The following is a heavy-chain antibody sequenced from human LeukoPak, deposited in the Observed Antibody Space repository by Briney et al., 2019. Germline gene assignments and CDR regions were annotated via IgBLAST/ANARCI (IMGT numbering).Heavy chain of an antibody. CDR3: ARATITQYDFWSGYYTY. CDR1: GGTFSSYA. CDR2: INPSGGST. D-gene: IGHD3-3*01. J-gene: IGHJ4*02. V-gene: IGHV1-46*03. Sequence: ASVKVSCKASGGTFSSYAISWVRQAPGQGLEWMGIINPSGGSTSYAQKFQGRVTMTRDTSTSTVYMELSSLRSEDTAVYYCARATITQYDFWSGYYTYWGQGTLVTVSS.